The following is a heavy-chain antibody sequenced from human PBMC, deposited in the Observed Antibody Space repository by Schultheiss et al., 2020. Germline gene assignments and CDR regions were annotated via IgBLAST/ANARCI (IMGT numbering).Heavy chain of an antibody. D-gene: IGHD2-15*01. CDR2: INSEADGYTT. CDR1: GFTFSDHY. CDR3: ADMGHSNGLDV. J-gene: IGHJ6*02. Sequence: GGSLRLSCAASGFTFSDHYMDWVRQAPGKGLEWVAHINSEADGYTTLYAASVKGRFTISRDDSTNSLFLQMNTLRTDDTAVYYCADMGHSNGLDVWGQGTTGTVS. V-gene: IGHV3-72*01.